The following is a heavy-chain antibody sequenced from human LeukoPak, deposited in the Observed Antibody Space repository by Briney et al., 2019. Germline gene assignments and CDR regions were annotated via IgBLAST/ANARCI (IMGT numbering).Heavy chain of an antibody. CDR3: AHRLETATGSSYFDY. D-gene: IGHD1-1*01. Sequence: SGPTLVKPTQTLTLTCTFSGFSLNTSGVGVGWIRQPPGKALEWLALIFWDDDKRYSPSLKSRLTITKDTSKNQVVLTMTNMDPVDTATYYCAHRLETATGSSYFDYWGQGTLVTVSS. CDR2: IFWDDDK. CDR1: GFSLNTSGVG. J-gene: IGHJ4*02. V-gene: IGHV2-5*02.